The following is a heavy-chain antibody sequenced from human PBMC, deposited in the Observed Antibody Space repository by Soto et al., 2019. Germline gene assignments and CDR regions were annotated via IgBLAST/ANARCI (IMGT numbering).Heavy chain of an antibody. CDR3: AKALYSSYDYGMDV. J-gene: IGHJ6*02. V-gene: IGHV3-23*01. CDR2: ISGSGGST. CDR1: GFTFSSYA. D-gene: IGHD6-19*01. Sequence: PGGSLRLSCAASGFTFSSYAMSWVRQAPGKGLEWVSGISGSGGSTYYADSVKGRFTISRDNSKNTLYLQMNSLRAEDTAVYYCAKALYSSYDYGMDVWGQGTTVTVSS.